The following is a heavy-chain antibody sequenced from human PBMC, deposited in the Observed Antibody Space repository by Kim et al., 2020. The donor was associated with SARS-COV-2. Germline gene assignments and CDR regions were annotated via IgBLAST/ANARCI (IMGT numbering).Heavy chain of an antibody. J-gene: IGHJ6*02. CDR3: AKDRRTYYYGIDV. Sequence: YADSVRGRFTLSRDNSKNTLSLQVNSLRAEDTAVYFCAKDRRTYYYGIDVWGQGTTVTVSS. V-gene: IGHV3-30*02.